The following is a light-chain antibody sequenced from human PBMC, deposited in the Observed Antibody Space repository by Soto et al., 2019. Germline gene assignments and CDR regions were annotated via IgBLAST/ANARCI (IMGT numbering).Light chain of an antibody. CDR1: ALPKQF. Sequence: SYELTQPPSMSVSPEQTARITCSGDALPKQFAYWYQQKTAQAPLLVIYKDTERPSGIPERFTGSNSGTTVTLTISGVQAEDEAHYYCLSPDISGNSWVFGGGTKVTVL. J-gene: IGLJ3*02. CDR3: LSPDISGNSWV. CDR2: KDT. V-gene: IGLV3-25*02.